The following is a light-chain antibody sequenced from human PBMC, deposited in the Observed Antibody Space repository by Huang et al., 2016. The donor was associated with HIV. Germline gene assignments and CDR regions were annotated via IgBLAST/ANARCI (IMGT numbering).Light chain of an antibody. J-gene: IGKJ5*01. CDR1: QSVSSN. Sequence: EIVMTQSPVTLSVSPGERATLSCRASQSVSSNLAWYQQNPGQAPRLLIYGASTRATGVPARFSGSGSGTEFTLTISSLQSEDFALYYCQQYNNWPPITFGQGTRLEIK. CDR3: QQYNNWPPIT. V-gene: IGKV3-15*01. CDR2: GAS.